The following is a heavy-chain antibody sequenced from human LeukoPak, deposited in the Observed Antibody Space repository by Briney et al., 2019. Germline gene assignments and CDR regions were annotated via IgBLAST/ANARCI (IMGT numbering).Heavy chain of an antibody. Sequence: GGSLRLSCAASGFTFSGSGMHWVRQAPGKGLEWVAFIRYHGSDKFYADSVKGRFTISRDNSKNTLYLQMNSLRPEDTSVYYCARSPTSWYFDYWGQGTLVTVSS. J-gene: IGHJ4*02. D-gene: IGHD2-2*01. CDR3: ARSPTSWYFDY. CDR1: GFTFSGSG. V-gene: IGHV3-30*02. CDR2: IRYHGSDK.